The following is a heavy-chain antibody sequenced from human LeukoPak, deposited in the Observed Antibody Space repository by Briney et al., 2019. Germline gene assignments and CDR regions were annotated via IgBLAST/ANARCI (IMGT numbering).Heavy chain of an antibody. D-gene: IGHD3-3*01. V-gene: IGHV4-59*01. CDR3: ARAHYDIWNGFYYFDY. CDR1: GGSISSFY. J-gene: IGHJ4*02. Sequence: SETLSLTCTVSGGSISSFYWSWIRQPPGKGLEWVGYISYSGSTNHNPSLESRVTISADTSKRQFSLKLRSVTAADTAVYYCARAHYDIWNGFYYFDYWGQGALVTVSS. CDR2: ISYSGST.